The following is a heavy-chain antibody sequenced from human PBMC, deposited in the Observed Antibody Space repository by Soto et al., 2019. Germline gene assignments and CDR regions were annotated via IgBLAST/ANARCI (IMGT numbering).Heavy chain of an antibody. Sequence: GGSLRLSCAASGFTFSSYAMSWVRQAPGKGLEWVSAISGSGGSTYYADSVKGRFTISRDNSKNTLYLQMNSLRAEDTAVYYCAKDHGDRAGELNPFDYWGQGTLVTVSS. CDR2: ISGSGGST. V-gene: IGHV3-23*01. CDR3: AKDHGDRAGELNPFDY. CDR1: GFTFSSYA. D-gene: IGHD4-17*01. J-gene: IGHJ4*02.